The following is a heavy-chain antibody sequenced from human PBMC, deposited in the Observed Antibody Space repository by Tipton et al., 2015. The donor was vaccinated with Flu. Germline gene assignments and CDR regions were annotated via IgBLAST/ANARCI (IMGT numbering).Heavy chain of an antibody. CDR3: ARELPEMATIVFDY. D-gene: IGHD5-24*01. J-gene: IGHJ4*02. Sequence: TLSLTCTVSGGSISSYYWSWIRQPPGKGLEWIGYIYYSGSTNYNPSLKSRVTISVDSSKNQFSLKLSSVTAADTAVYYCARELPEMATIVFDYWGQGTLVTVSS. CDR1: GGSISSYY. V-gene: IGHV4-59*01. CDR2: IYYSGST.